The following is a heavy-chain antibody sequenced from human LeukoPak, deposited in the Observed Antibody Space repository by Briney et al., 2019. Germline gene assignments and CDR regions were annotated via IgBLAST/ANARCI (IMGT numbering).Heavy chain of an antibody. D-gene: IGHD6-19*01. V-gene: IGHV3-74*01. CDR1: GFPFGDFP. CDR3: TVIAVTGTAGAFDY. CDR2: IDSSGSKT. Sequence: GRSLRLSCAVFGFPFGDFPMHWVRQAPGKGPVWVSRIDSSGSKTDYADSVKGRFTISRDNAKSTVYLHMNSLRAEDTALYYCTVIAVTGTAGAFDYWGQGTLVTVSS. J-gene: IGHJ4*02.